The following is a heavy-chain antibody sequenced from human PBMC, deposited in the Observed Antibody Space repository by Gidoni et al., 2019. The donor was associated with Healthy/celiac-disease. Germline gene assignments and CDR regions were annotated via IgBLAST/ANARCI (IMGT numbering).Heavy chain of an antibody. D-gene: IGHD3-9*01. CDR3: VNFFDWLKPYYGMDV. Sequence: EVQLVEAGGGWVQPGGSPRLSGATSGFTFSSYARHWVLQAPGKGLEYVSSISSNGGSTYYSDSVKGRFTSARDNSKNTLYLQMSSLRAEDTAVYYCVNFFDWLKPYYGMDVWGQGTTVTVSS. J-gene: IGHJ6*02. CDR2: ISSNGGST. CDR1: GFTFSSYA. V-gene: IGHV3-64D*06.